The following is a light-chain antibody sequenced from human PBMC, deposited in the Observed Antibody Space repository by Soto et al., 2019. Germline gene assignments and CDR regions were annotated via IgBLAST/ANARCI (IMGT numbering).Light chain of an antibody. Sequence: EIVMTQTPLSLSVTPGQPASISCKSSQSLLHSNGKTYFYWYVQKPGQPPQLLMYEVSSRFSGVPDRFSGSGSGTDFTLEISRVEAEYVGVYYCMQSPLLPITFGRGTRLEIK. J-gene: IGKJ5*01. CDR3: MQSPLLPIT. V-gene: IGKV2D-29*01. CDR1: QSLLHSNGKTY. CDR2: EVS.